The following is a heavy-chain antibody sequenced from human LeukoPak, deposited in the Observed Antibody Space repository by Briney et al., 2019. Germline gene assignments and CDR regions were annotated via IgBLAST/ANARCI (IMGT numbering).Heavy chain of an antibody. Sequence: GSLRLSCAASGFTFSSYAMSWVRQAPGKGLEWVSDISGSGGSTYYADSVKGRFTISRDNSKNTLYLQMNSLRAEDTAVYYCAKDKYYYDSSGYSVGPNWFDPWGQGTLVTVSS. CDR2: ISGSGGST. V-gene: IGHV3-23*01. J-gene: IGHJ5*02. D-gene: IGHD3-22*01. CDR1: GFTFSSYA. CDR3: AKDKYYYDSSGYSVGPNWFDP.